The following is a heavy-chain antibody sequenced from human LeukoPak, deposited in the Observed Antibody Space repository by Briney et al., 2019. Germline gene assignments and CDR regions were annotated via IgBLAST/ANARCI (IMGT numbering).Heavy chain of an antibody. CDR2: IKQDGSEK. CDR1: GFTFSSYW. Sequence: GGSLRLSCAASGFTFSSYWMSWVHQAPGKGLEWVANIKQDGSEKYYVDSVKGRFTISRDNAKNSLYLQMNSLRAEDTAVYYCARDSSPPAVAGTVDYWGQGTLVTVSS. D-gene: IGHD6-19*01. V-gene: IGHV3-7*01. CDR3: ARDSSPPAVAGTVDY. J-gene: IGHJ4*02.